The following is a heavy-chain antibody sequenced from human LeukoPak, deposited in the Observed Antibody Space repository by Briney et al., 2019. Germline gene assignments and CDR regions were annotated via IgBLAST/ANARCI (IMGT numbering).Heavy chain of an antibody. CDR2: ISYDGSNK. D-gene: IGHD5-12*01. Sequence: GGSLRLSCAASGFTFSSYGMHWVRQAPGKGLGWVAVISYDGSNKYYADSVKGRFTISRDNSKNTLYLQMNSLRAEDTAVYYRATEYSGYGDYWGQGTLVTVSS. J-gene: IGHJ4*02. V-gene: IGHV3-30*03. CDR1: GFTFSSYG. CDR3: ATEYSGYGDY.